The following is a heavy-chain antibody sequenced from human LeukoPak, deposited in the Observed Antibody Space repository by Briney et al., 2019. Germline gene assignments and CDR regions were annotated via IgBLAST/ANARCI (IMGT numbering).Heavy chain of an antibody. D-gene: IGHD4-23*01. V-gene: IGHV4-59*01. CDR3: ARYPSGGWLDAFDI. J-gene: IGHJ3*02. Sequence: SETLSLTCTVSGVSISSYYWSWIRQPPGHGLEWIGYIYYSGSPNYNPSLKSRVTISVDTSKNQFSLKLSSVTAADTAVYYCARYPSGGWLDAFDIWGQGTMVTVSS. CDR1: GVSISSYY. CDR2: IYYSGSP.